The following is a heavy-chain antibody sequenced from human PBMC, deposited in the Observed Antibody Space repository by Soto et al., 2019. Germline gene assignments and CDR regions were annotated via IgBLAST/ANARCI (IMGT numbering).Heavy chain of an antibody. CDR1: GDSIGSYR. J-gene: IGHJ4*02. CDR2: VFHSGST. V-gene: IGHV4-59*01. D-gene: IGHD3-3*01. Sequence: SETLSLTCTVSGDSIGSYRGSWIRQPPQKGLEWIGYVFHSGSTNYNPSLKSRVSMSVDTSKNQFSLKLTSMTAADSAVYYCARAPPPISYDSGESEYYLDFWGRGTLVTVSS. CDR3: ARAPPPISYDSGESEYYLDF.